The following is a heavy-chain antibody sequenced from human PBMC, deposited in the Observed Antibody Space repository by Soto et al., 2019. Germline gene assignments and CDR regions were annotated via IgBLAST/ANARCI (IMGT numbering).Heavy chain of an antibody. CDR3: ARDPYDFPYYYYYYGMDV. D-gene: IGHD3-3*01. Sequence: GGSLRLSRAASGFTFSSYSMNWVRQAPGKGLEWVSYISSSSSTIYYADSVKGRFTISRDNAKNSLYLQMNSLRDEDTAVYYCARDPYDFPYYYYYYGMDVWGQGTTVTVSS. CDR1: GFTFSSYS. J-gene: IGHJ6*02. V-gene: IGHV3-48*02. CDR2: ISSSSSTI.